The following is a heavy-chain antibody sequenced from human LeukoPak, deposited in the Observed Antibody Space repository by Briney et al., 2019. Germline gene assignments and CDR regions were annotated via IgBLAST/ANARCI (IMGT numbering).Heavy chain of an antibody. CDR2: SSYSGST. V-gene: IGHV4-59*01. CDR1: GGSISSYY. CDR3: ARDHGYYGMDV. J-gene: IGHJ6*02. Sequence: SETLSLTCTVSGGSISSYYWSWIRQPPGKGLEWIGYSSYSGSTFYNPSPKSRVTISLDTSKNEFSLKLRSVTAADTAVYYCARDHGYYGMDVWGQGTTVTVSS.